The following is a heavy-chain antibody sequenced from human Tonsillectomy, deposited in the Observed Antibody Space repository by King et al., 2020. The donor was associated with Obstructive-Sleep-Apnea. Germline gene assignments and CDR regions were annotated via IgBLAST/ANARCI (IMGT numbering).Heavy chain of an antibody. CDR2: ISGSGVST. CDR3: AKDEGDMWWNSH. D-gene: IGHD2-21*01. Sequence: VQLVESGGGLVQPGGSLRLSCAASGFTFSNYAMSWVRQAPGKGLEWVSAISGSGVSTYYADSVKGRFTISRDNSKNTLYLQMNSLRAEDTAIYYCAKDEGDMWWNSHWGQGTLVTVSS. J-gene: IGHJ4*02. CDR1: GFTFSNYA. V-gene: IGHV3-23*04.